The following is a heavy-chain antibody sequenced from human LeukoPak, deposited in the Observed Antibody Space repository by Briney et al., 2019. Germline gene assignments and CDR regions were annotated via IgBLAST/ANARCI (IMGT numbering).Heavy chain of an antibody. V-gene: IGHV1-69*04. D-gene: IGHD3-3*01. CDR2: ILPILGIA. CDR3: ARERPNDFWSGQGCYFDY. Sequence: ASVKVSCKASGGTFSSYAISWVRQAPGQGLEWMGRILPILGIANYAQKFQGRVTINTDESTSTAYMDLSSLRSEDTAVYYCARERPNDFWSGQGCYFDYWGQGTLVTVSS. CDR1: GGTFSSYA. J-gene: IGHJ4*02.